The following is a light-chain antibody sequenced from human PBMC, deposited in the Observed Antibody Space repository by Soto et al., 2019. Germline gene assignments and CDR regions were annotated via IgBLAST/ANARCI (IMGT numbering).Light chain of an antibody. V-gene: IGKV3-15*01. CDR3: HQYHDWPQT. CDR1: QSVSSH. J-gene: IGKJ1*01. CDR2: DAS. Sequence: EIVMTQSPATLSVSPGERATLSCRASQSVSSHLAWYQQKPGQAPRLLMFDASTRATGVPARLSGSGSGTEFTLTISSLQSEDLGVYDCHQYHDWPQTFGQGTKVEIK.